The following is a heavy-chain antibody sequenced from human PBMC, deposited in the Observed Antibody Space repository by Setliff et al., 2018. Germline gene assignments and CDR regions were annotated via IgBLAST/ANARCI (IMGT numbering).Heavy chain of an antibody. V-gene: IGHV4-39*01. CDR2: IHYRGTT. Sequence: SETLSLTCTVSGASISSGTYYWAWIRQPPGKGLEWIGRIHYRGTTYSNVSLASRLTISVDTSKHQFSLQLTSVTAADTAVYYCARTGTYRYSDSWGQGTRVTVSS. J-gene: IGHJ4*02. CDR1: GASISSGTYY. CDR3: ARTGTYRYSDS. D-gene: IGHD1-1*01.